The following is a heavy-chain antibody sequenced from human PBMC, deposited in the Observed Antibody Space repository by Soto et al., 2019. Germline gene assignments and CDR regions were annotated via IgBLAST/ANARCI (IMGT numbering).Heavy chain of an antibody. D-gene: IGHD3-16*02. CDR2: ISYDGSNK. J-gene: IGHJ6*02. V-gene: IGHV3-30*18. CDR3: ANGYDYVWGSYRYDYYYGMDV. Sequence: QPGGSIRLSSAASGFSFSSYGMHWVRQAPGKGLEWVAVISYDGSNKYYADSVKGRFTISRDNSKNTLYLQMNSLRAEDTAVYYCANGYDYVWGSYRYDYYYGMDVWGQGTTVT. CDR1: GFSFSSYG.